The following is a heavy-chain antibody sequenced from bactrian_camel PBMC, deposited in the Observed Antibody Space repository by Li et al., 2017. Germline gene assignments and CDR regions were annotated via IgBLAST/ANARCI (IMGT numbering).Heavy chain of an antibody. D-gene: IGHD1*01. J-gene: IGHJ6*01. CDR2: ISDGGGA. V-gene: IGHV3S53*01. Sequence: HVQLVESGGGSVQAGGSLRLSCAVSAYTFSNYCLGWFRQSLGKERERVASISDGGGARQLYADSVQGRFTISKDDAKKTVYLQMNSLKTEDTAVYYCAYAGSVVTGRDCGGAGTWGQGTQVTVS. CDR3: AYAGSVVTGRDCGGAGT. CDR1: AYTFSNYC.